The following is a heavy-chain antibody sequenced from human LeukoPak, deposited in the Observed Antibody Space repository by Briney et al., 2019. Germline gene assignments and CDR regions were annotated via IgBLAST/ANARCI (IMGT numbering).Heavy chain of an antibody. V-gene: IGHV1-8*01. CDR2: MNPNSGNT. J-gene: IGHJ4*02. Sequence: ASVTVSCKASGYTFTSYDINWVRQATGQGLEWMGWMNPNSGNTGYAQKFQGRVTMTRNTSISTAYMELSSLRSEDTAVYYCARGPYYDSSGELGYWGQGTLVTVSA. CDR3: ARGPYYDSSGELGY. D-gene: IGHD3-22*01. CDR1: GYTFTSYD.